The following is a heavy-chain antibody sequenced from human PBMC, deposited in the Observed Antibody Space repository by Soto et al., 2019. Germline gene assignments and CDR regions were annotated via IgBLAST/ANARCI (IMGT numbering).Heavy chain of an antibody. CDR3: ARRYGYYFDY. CDR2: IYYSGST. CDR1: GVSISSGGYS. Sequence: GVSISSGGYSWSWIRQPPGKGLEWIGYIYYSGSTNYNPSLKSRVTISVDTSKNQLSLKLSSVTAADTAVYYCARRYGYYFDYWGQGTLVTVSS. J-gene: IGHJ4*02. D-gene: IGHD3-9*01. V-gene: IGHV4-30-2*04.